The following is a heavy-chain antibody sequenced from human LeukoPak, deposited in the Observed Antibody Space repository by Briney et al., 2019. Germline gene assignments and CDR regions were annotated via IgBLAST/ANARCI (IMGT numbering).Heavy chain of an antibody. CDR3: ATENYYDGSGFSKAFDY. CDR1: GYSFSGKF. V-gene: IGHV1-2*02. D-gene: IGHD3-22*01. J-gene: IGHJ4*02. Sequence: ASVKASCKTSGYSFSGKFLHWLRQAPGHGLQYMGGIEPKSGVTVYAPNFRGRVTVTSDTSVSTGYLELRGLRYDDTAVYYCATENYYDGSGFSKAFDYWGQGTLVTVSS. CDR2: IEPKSGVT.